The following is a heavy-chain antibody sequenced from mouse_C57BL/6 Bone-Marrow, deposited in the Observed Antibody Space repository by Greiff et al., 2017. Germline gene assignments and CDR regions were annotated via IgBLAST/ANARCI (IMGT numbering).Heavy chain of an antibody. Sequence: QVHVKQPGAELVKPGASVTLSCKASGYTFTSYWMHWVKQRPGQGLEWIGMIHPTSGSTNYNEKFKSKATLTVDKSSSTAFMQHSSLTSEASAVYYSARPSGPNWYFDVWGTGTTVTVSS. CDR3: ARPSGPNWYFDV. V-gene: IGHV1-64*01. CDR1: GYTFTSYW. CDR2: IHPTSGST. J-gene: IGHJ1*03.